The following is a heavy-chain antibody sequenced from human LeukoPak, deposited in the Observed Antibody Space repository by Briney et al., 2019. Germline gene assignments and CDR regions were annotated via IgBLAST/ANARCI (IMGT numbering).Heavy chain of an antibody. CDR1: GYTFTSYW. J-gene: IGHJ2*01. CDR2: IYPGDSDT. V-gene: IGHV5-51*01. CDR3: ARQYSNRYFDV. D-gene: IGHD4-11*01. Sequence: GESLKISCKGSGYTFTSYWIGWVRQLPGKGLELMGIIYPGDSDTRYSPSFQGQVSISADKSTTTAYLHWTSRKASDTAIYYCARQYSNRYFDVWGRGTLVTVSS.